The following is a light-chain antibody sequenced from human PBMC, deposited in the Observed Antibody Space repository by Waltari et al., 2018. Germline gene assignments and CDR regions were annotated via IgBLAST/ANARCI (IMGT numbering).Light chain of an antibody. CDR1: QSVSSY. Sequence: EIVLTQSPATLPLSPGERATLSCRASQSVSSYLVWYQQKPGQPPRLRIYGISNRATGIQARFSGSGSGTDFTLTISSLEPEDFAVYYCQQRSNWPSITFGQGKRLATK. CDR2: GIS. CDR3: QQRSNWPSIT. V-gene: IGKV3-11*01. J-gene: IGKJ5*01.